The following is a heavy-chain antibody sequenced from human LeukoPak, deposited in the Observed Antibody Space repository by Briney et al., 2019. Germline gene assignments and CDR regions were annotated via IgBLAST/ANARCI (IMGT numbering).Heavy chain of an antibody. J-gene: IGHJ4*02. CDR3: ARWGIAAAGRRGTFDY. CDR2: ISSSSSTI. D-gene: IGHD6-13*01. Sequence: GGSLRLSCAASGFTFSSYSMNWVRQAPGKGLEWVSYISSSSSTIYYADSVKGRFTISRDNAKNSLYLQMNSLRAEDTAVYYCARWGIAAAGRRGTFDYWGQGTLVTVSS. V-gene: IGHV3-48*01. CDR1: GFTFSSYS.